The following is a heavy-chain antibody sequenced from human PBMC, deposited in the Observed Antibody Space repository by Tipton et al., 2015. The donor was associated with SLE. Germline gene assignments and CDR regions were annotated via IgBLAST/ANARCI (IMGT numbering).Heavy chain of an antibody. CDR1: GYTFISYG. CDR2: ISAYNGNT. J-gene: IGHJ4*02. D-gene: IGHD2-2*01. V-gene: IGHV1-18*01. Sequence: QLVQSGAEVKKPGASVKVSCKASGYTFISYGISWVRQAPGQGLEWMGWISAYNGNTNYAQKLQGRVTMTSDTSTNTAYMELRGLRSDDTAVYYCARDCSSTSCYFDYWGQGTLVTVSS. CDR3: ARDCSSTSCYFDY.